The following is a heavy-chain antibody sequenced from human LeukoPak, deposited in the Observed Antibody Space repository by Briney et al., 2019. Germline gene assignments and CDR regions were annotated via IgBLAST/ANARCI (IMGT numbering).Heavy chain of an antibody. CDR1: GGSIGSDY. CDR2: IYYTGGT. J-gene: IGHJ4*02. CDR3: AKYGNSGWVIDN. V-gene: IGHV4-59*08. D-gene: IGHD6-19*01. Sequence: SETLTLTCTVSGGSIGSDYWTWIRQPPGKGLEYIGYIYYTGGTNYNPSLKSRVTISVDTSKNQFSLKLSSVTAADTAVYFCAKYGNSGWVIDNWGQGTLVTVSS.